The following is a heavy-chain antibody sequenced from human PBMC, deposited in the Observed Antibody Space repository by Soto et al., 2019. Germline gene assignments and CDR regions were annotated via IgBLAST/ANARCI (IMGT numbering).Heavy chain of an antibody. D-gene: IGHD5-18*01. J-gene: IGHJ2*01. CDR2: ISSSGSTI. V-gene: IGHV3-48*03. Sequence: GGSLRLSCAASGFTFSSYEMNWVRQAPGKGLEWVSYISSSGSTIYYADSVKGRFTISRDNAKNSLYLQMNSLRAEDTAVYYCARYRPGRGYSYGYWYFDLWGRGTLVTVSS. CDR3: ARYRPGRGYSYGYWYFDL. CDR1: GFTFSSYE.